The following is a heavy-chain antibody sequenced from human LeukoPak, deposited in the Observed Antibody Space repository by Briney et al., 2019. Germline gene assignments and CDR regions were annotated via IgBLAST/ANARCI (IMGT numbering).Heavy chain of an antibody. CDR1: GFTFSSYS. V-gene: IGHV3-48*02. Sequence: GGSLRLSCAASGFTFSSYSMNWVRQAPGQGLEWVSYISSTSITIYYADSVKGRFTISRDNAKNSLYLQMNSLRDEDTAVYYCARDRPNREPLFHFDFWGRGTLVTVSS. J-gene: IGHJ4*02. D-gene: IGHD1-26*01. CDR3: ARDRPNREPLFHFDF. CDR2: ISSTSITI.